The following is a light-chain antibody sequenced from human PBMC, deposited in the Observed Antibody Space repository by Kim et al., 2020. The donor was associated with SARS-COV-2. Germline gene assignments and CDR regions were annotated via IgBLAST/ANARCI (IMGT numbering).Light chain of an antibody. CDR3: LLSYSYSRV. CDR2: DTG. CDR1: TGAVTNDHV. J-gene: IGLJ2*01. Sequence: GATVTLTSGSSTGAVTNDHVPYWFQQKPGQAPRTLFYDTGSRHSWTPARFSGSLLGGKAALTLSAAQAEDEAYYCCLLSYSYSRVFGGGTQLTVL. V-gene: IGLV7-46*01.